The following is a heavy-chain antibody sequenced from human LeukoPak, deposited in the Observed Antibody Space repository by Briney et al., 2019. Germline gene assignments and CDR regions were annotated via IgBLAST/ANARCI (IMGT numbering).Heavy chain of an antibody. J-gene: IGHJ4*02. CDR3: ARGSGSYFADLTGFDY. CDR2: ISAYNGNT. Sequence: GASVKVSCKASGYTFTSYGIIWVRQAPGQGLEWMGWISAYNGNTNYAQKLQGRVTMTTDTSTSTAYMELRSLRSDDTAVYYCARGSGSYFADLTGFDYWGQGTLVTASS. CDR1: GYTFTSYG. D-gene: IGHD3-10*01. V-gene: IGHV1-18*01.